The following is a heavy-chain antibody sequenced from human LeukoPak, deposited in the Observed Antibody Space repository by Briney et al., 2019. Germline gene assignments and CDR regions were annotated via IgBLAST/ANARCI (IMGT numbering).Heavy chain of an antibody. Sequence: SETLSLTCSVSGGSISNYYWSWIRQSPGKGLEWIGYIYYNGSTNYNPSLKSRVTISVDTPKNQFSLKLSSVTAADTAVYYCARERNYDVLTGYYRGPPSYYFDYWGQGTLVTVSS. CDR1: GGSISNYY. CDR2: IYYNGST. CDR3: ARERNYDVLTGYYRGPPSYYFDY. D-gene: IGHD3-9*01. J-gene: IGHJ4*02. V-gene: IGHV4-59*01.